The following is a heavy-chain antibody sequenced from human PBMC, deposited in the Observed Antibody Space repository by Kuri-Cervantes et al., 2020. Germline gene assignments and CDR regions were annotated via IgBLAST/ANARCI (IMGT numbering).Heavy chain of an antibody. Sequence: SETLSLTCSVSGASISSYYWSWIRQSPGKGLEWIGYIYYSGSTNYNPSLRSRVTISVDTSKNQFSLKLASVTASDTAVYYCARNRWGGYGSGFDHWGQGALVTVSS. CDR3: ARNRWGGYGSGFDH. CDR1: GASISSYY. V-gene: IGHV4-59*01. D-gene: IGHD3-10*01. CDR2: IYYSGST. J-gene: IGHJ4*02.